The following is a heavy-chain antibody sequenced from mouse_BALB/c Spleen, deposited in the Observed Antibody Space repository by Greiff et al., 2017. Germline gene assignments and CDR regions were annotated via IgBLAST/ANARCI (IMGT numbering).Heavy chain of an antibody. J-gene: IGHJ2*01. CDR3: ARGSYYDYDGGDY. CDR2: ISYSGST. CDR1: GYSITSDYA. D-gene: IGHD2-4*01. V-gene: IGHV3-2*02. Sequence: VQLKESGPGLVKPSQSLSLTCTVTGYSITSDYAWNWIRQFPGNKLEWMGYISYSGSTSYNPSLKSRISITRDTSKNQFFLQLNSVTTEDTATYYCARGSYYDYDGGDYWGQGTTLTVSS.